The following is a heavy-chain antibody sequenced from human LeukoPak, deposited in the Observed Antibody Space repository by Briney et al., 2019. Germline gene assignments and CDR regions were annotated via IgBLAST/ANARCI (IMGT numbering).Heavy chain of an antibody. CDR1: GFTFSSYG. J-gene: IGHJ6*02. Sequence: GGSLGLSCAASGFTFSSYGMHWVRQAPGKGLEWVAVISYDGSNKYYADSVKGRFTISRDNSKNTLYLQMNSLRAEDTAVYYCAKGTNYYDYYYYGMDVWGQGTTVTVSS. D-gene: IGHD1-26*01. CDR2: ISYDGSNK. CDR3: AKGTNYYDYYYYGMDV. V-gene: IGHV3-30*18.